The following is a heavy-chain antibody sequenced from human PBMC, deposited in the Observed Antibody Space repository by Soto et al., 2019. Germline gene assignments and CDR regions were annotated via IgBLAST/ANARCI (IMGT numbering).Heavy chain of an antibody. Sequence: QVQLVQSGAEVKKPGASVKVSCKASGYTFTSYGISWVRQAPGQGLGGMGWISANNGNTNYAQKLQGRVTMTTDTSTSTAYMELRSLRSDDTAVYYCAREGRHIVVVVAATPFYYYCMDVWGKGTTVTVSS. CDR2: ISANNGNT. D-gene: IGHD2-15*01. CDR3: AREGRHIVVVVAATPFYYYCMDV. V-gene: IGHV1-18*01. CDR1: GYTFTSYG. J-gene: IGHJ6*03.